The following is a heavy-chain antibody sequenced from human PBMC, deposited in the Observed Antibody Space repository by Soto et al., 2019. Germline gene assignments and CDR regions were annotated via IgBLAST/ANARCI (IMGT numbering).Heavy chain of an antibody. CDR2: IIGSGDRT. V-gene: IGHV3-23*01. J-gene: IGHJ6*02. CDR3: AKPWSTGDGYFFYGMAV. CDR1: GFTFSSHA. Sequence: PGGSLRLSCAASGFTFSSHAMTWVSQAPGKGLEWVSTIIGSGDRTFYADSVKGRFTISRGNSKNTLYLQMNSLRAEDTAVYYCAKPWSTGDGYFFYGMAVWGQGTTVTVSS. D-gene: IGHD7-27*01.